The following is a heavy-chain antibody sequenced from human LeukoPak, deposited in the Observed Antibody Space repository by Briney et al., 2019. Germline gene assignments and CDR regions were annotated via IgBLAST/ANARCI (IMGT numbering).Heavy chain of an antibody. D-gene: IGHD6-19*01. CDR3: ARHPGYSSGRYYFDY. CDR1: GGSISSSSYY. CDR2: IYYSGST. V-gene: IGHV4-39*01. Sequence: SETLSLTCTVSGGSISSSSYYWGWIRQPPGKGLERIGSIYYSGSTYYNPSLKSRVTISVDTSKNQFSLKLSSVTAADTAVYYCARHPGYSSGRYYFDYWGQGTLVTVSS. J-gene: IGHJ4*02.